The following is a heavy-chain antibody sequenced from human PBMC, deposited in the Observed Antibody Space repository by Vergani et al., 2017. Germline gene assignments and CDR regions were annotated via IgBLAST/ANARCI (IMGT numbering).Heavy chain of an antibody. Sequence: QVQLVESGPGLVKPSETLSLTCTVSGGSISSYYWSWIRQPPGKGLEWIGYIYYSGSTNYNPSLKSRVTISVDTSKNQFSLKLSSVTAADTAVYYCARGANYDFWSGYYGAYYGMDVWGQGTTVTVSS. CDR1: GGSISSYY. CDR3: ARGANYDFWSGYYGAYYGMDV. V-gene: IGHV4-59*01. D-gene: IGHD3-3*01. J-gene: IGHJ6*02. CDR2: IYYSGST.